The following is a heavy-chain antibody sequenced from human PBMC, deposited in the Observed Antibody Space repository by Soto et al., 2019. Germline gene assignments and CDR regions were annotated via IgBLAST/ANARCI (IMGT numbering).Heavy chain of an antibody. CDR1: GGSITSSY. D-gene: IGHD3-3*01. CDR3: ARLFLEWLLDY. Sequence: SETLSLTCTFSGGSITSSYWSWIRRPPGKGLEWIAYIYDTGISGYTPSTSYNPSLKSRVTISVDTSKNQFSLKLSSVTAADTAVYYCARLFLEWLLDYWGQGTLVTVSS. CDR2: IYDTGISGYTPST. V-gene: IGHV4-59*08. J-gene: IGHJ4*02.